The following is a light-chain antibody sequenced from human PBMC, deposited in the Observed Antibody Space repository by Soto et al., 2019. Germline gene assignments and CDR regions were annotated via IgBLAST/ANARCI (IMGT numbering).Light chain of an antibody. V-gene: IGKV1-5*03. CDR1: QSLDSW. Sequence: DIQMTQSPSTLSASVEDRVTITCRASQSLDSWLAWYQQKPGKPPKLLIYKTSILAFGVPSSFSGSGSGTLFTLTISSLQPDDFATYYCQQYHSFSTFGQGTKVEIK. J-gene: IGKJ1*01. CDR3: QQYHSFST. CDR2: KTS.